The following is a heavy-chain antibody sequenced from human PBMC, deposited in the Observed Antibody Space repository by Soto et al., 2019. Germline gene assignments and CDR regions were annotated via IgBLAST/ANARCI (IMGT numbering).Heavy chain of an antibody. CDR1: GFTFSSYS. J-gene: IGHJ6*02. CDR2: ISSSSTI. CDR3: ARRHRSQYYYYGMDV. V-gene: IGHV3-48*02. Sequence: HPGGSLRLSCAASGFTFSSYSMNWVRQAPGKGLEWVSYISSSSTIYYADSVKGRFTISRDNAKNSLYLQMNSLRDEDTAVYYCARRHRSQYYYYGMDVWGQGTTVTVSS.